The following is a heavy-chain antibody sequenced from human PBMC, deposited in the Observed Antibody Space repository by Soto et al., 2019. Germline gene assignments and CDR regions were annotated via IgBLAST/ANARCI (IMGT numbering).Heavy chain of an antibody. V-gene: IGHV1-69*02. CDR3: AAHSGYEGFFDD. D-gene: IGHD5-12*01. CDR1: GGSFNSYS. J-gene: IGHJ4*02. Sequence: QVRLVQSGAEVKKPGSSVKVSCQASGGSFNSYSFSWVRQAPGQGLEWMGRIIPIIDIANYAQKFQGRVTTTADRSTSTAYMELSSPRYEDTAVYYCAAHSGYEGFFDDWGQGTLVTVSS. CDR2: IIPIIDIA.